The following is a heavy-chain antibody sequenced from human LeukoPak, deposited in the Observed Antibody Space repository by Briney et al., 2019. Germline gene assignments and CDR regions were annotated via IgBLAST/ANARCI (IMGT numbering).Heavy chain of an antibody. J-gene: IGHJ4*02. CDR3: ARVGPGYNLDY. D-gene: IGHD5-24*01. CDR2: INSDGSST. CDR1: GFTFSSYW. Sequence: GGSLRLSCAASGFTFSSYWMHWVRQAPGKGLVWVSRINSDGSSTSYADSVKGRFTISRDNAKNTLYLQMNSLRAEDTAVYYCARVGPGYNLDYWGQGTLVTVSS. V-gene: IGHV3-74*01.